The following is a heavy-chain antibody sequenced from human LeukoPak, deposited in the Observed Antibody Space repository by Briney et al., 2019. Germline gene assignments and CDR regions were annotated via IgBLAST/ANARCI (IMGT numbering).Heavy chain of an antibody. CDR3: TGGRGFLEGLAV. Sequence: ASVKVSCKASGYTFTNYDIHWVRQATGQGLEWMGWMNPKSGNTGYAQRFQGRVTMTRNTSITTAYMDLRSLKSDDTAIYYCTGGRGFLEGLAVWGQGTTVTVFS. CDR1: GYTFTNYD. CDR2: MNPKSGNT. D-gene: IGHD3-3*01. J-gene: IGHJ6*02. V-gene: IGHV1-8*01.